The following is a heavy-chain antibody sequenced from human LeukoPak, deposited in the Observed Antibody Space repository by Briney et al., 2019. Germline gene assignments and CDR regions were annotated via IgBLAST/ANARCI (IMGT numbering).Heavy chain of an antibody. J-gene: IGHJ4*02. CDR3: GRDTVRTTVAGGPEY. Sequence: ASVTVSCKASGYIFTNYGITWVRQAPGQGLEWMGWISGYNGITIYAHKFQGIENKTTDTYTSTAYLDLGSLRSDDTAVYYCGRDTVRTTVAGGPEYWGQGTLVTVSS. V-gene: IGHV1-18*01. CDR2: ISGYNGIT. D-gene: IGHD6-19*01. CDR1: GYIFTNYG.